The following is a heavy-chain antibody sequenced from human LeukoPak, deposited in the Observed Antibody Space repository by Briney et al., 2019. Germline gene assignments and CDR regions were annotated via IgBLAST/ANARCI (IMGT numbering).Heavy chain of an antibody. V-gene: IGHV3-23*01. CDR2: VSSGGDNT. CDR3: AKGLWRDLSDSDC. J-gene: IGHJ4*02. CDR1: GFTFTSYA. Sequence: GGSLRLSCAASGFTFTSYAMNWIRQAPGKGLEWVSTVSSGGDNTYYANSVKGRFTISRDNSKNTLYLQMNSLRGEDMAVYSCAKGLWRDLSDSDCWGGATLVTVSS. D-gene: IGHD2-21*01.